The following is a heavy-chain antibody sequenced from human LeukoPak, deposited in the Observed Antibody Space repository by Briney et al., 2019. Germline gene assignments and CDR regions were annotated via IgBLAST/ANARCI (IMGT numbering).Heavy chain of an antibody. CDR2: ISAYNGNT. CDR3: ARYPRYFNQGGKNRFDP. CDR1: GYTFTSYG. Sequence: ASVKVSCKASGYTFTSYGISWVRQAPGQGLEWMGWISAYNGNTNYAQKLQGRVTMTTDTSTSTAYMELRSLRSDDTAVYYCARYPRYFNQGGKNRFDPWGQGTMVTVSS. J-gene: IGHJ5*02. D-gene: IGHD2/OR15-2a*01. V-gene: IGHV1-18*01.